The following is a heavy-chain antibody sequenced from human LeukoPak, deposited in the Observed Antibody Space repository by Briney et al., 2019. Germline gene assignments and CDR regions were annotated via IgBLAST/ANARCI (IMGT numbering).Heavy chain of an antibody. CDR2: INHSGST. J-gene: IGHJ4*02. D-gene: IGHD2-2*01. CDR1: GGSFSGYY. CDR3: ARVRWDRSSTSCRDY. Sequence: SETLSLTCAVYGGSFSGYYWSWIRQPPGKGLEWIGEINHSGSTNYNPSLKSRVTISVDTSKNQFSLKLSSVTAADTAVYYCARVRWDRSSTSCRDYWGQGTLVTVSS. V-gene: IGHV4-34*01.